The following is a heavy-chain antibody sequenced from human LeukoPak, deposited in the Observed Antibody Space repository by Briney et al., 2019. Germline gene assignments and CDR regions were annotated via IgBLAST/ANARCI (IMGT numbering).Heavy chain of an antibody. D-gene: IGHD5-18*01. Sequence: GGSLRLSCAASGFTFSDYYMSWVRQAPGKGLEWVSYISSSGSTIYYADSVKGRFTISRDNAKNSLYLQMNSLRAEDTAVYYCTREAGDTAMVYNWFDPWGQGTLVTVSS. CDR3: TREAGDTAMVYNWFDP. V-gene: IGHV3-11*01. CDR1: GFTFSDYY. CDR2: ISSSGSTI. J-gene: IGHJ5*02.